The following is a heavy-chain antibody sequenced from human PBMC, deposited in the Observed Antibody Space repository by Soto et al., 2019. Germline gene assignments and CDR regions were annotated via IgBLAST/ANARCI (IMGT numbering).Heavy chain of an antibody. D-gene: IGHD1-26*01. CDR2: ISSDGSNN. CDR1: VFTFSNYA. CDR3: ARGSAFIGLDY. J-gene: IGHJ4*02. V-gene: IGHV3-30-3*01. Sequence: SLRLSCAASVFTFSNYAMHWVRQAPGKGLEWVAVISSDGSNNYYADSVKGRFTISRDNTKDSLYLQMNSLRAEDTAIYYCARGSAFIGLDYWGQGTPVTVSS.